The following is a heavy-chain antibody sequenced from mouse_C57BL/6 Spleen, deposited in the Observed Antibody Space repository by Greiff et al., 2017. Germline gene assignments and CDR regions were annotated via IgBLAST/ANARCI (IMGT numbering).Heavy chain of an antibody. CDR2: IYPRSGNT. V-gene: IGHV1-81*01. CDR3: ERENYYGSSYGYFDV. CDR1: GYTFTSYG. J-gene: IGHJ1*03. Sequence: QVQLQQSGAELARPGASVKLSCKASGYTFTSYGISWVKQRTGQGLEWIGEIYPRSGNTYYNEKFKGKATLTADKSSSTAYMEIRSLTSEDSAVYFCERENYYGSSYGYFDVWGTGTTVTVSS. D-gene: IGHD1-1*01.